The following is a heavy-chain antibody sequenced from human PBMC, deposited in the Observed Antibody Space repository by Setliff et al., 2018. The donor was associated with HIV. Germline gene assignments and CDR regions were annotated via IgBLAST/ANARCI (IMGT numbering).Heavy chain of an antibody. CDR3: ARGTDFWSGSSNFDY. Sequence: GASVKVSCKASGTNLDSFVITWVRQASGQGLEWMGGITPVIGRPNYAQKFHGRVTITAEKSTNTAYMELTSLTSDDTAVYYCARGTDFWSGSSNFDYWGQGTQVTVSS. J-gene: IGHJ4*02. CDR1: GTNLDSFV. V-gene: IGHV1-69*10. D-gene: IGHD3-3*01. CDR2: ITPVIGRP.